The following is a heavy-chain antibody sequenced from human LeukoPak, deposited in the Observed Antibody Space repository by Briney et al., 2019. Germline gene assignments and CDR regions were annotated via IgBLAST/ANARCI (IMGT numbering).Heavy chain of an antibody. Sequence: SETLSLTCTVSGDSISSYYWCCIRQPPGKGLEWIGYIYYSGSTNYNPSLKSRVTISVDTSKNQFSLKLSSVTASDTAVYYFARHMGLGYSYGYPYFDYWGQGTLVTVSS. CDR3: ARHMGLGYSYGYPYFDY. J-gene: IGHJ4*02. V-gene: IGHV4-59*08. CDR1: GDSISSYY. D-gene: IGHD5-18*01. CDR2: IYYSGST.